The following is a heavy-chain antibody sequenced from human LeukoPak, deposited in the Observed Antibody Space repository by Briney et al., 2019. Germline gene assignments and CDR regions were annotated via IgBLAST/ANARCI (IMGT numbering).Heavy chain of an antibody. Sequence: GGSLRLSCAASGFTFSSYGMHWVRQAPGKGLEWVAFILYDGSNKYYADSVKGRFTISRDNSKNTLYLQMNSLRAEDTAVYYCAKGPHPRDAFDIWGQGTMVTVSS. V-gene: IGHV3-30*02. CDR3: AKGPHPRDAFDI. CDR2: ILYDGSNK. CDR1: GFTFSSYG. J-gene: IGHJ3*02.